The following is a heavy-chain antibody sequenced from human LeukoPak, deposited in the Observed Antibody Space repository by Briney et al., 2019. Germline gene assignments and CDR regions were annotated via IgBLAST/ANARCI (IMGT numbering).Heavy chain of an antibody. CDR2: ISSNSAYI. J-gene: IGHJ6*01. CDR3: GKDLHRHYYYFGMDV. Sequence: SRSLRLSCAASGFTFNDYAMHWVRQAPGKGLEWISGISSNSAYIAYADSVRGRVTISRDNAKNSLILQMNSLRAEDTALYYCGKDLHRHYYYFGMDVWGQGTTVTVSS. V-gene: IGHV3-9*01. CDR1: GFTFNDYA.